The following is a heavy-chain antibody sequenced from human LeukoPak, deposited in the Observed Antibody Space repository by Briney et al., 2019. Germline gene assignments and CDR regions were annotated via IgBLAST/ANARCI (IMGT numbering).Heavy chain of an antibody. Sequence: GGSLRLSCAASGFTFDDYAMHWVRQVPGKGLEWVSGIRWNSGNIGYADSVKGRFTISRDNSKNTVYLQMNSLRAEDTAVYYCAKAGSGWYAPYWGQGTLVTVSS. J-gene: IGHJ4*02. D-gene: IGHD6-19*01. CDR3: AKAGSGWYAPY. V-gene: IGHV3-9*01. CDR1: GFTFDDYA. CDR2: IRWNSGNI.